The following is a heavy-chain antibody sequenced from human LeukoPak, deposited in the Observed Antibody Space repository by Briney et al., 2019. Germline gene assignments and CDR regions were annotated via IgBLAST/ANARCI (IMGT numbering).Heavy chain of an antibody. CDR1: GYTFTSYG. V-gene: IGHV1-18*01. J-gene: IGHJ4*02. CDR2: INTYNGNT. D-gene: IGHD6-19*01. CDR3: ARDPNEFSSGWSQFDY. Sequence: ASVMVSCKASGYTFTSYGISWVRQAPGQGPEWMGWINTYNGNTNYAQKFQGRVTMTTDTFTSTAYMELRRLRSDDTAVYYCARDPNEFSSGWSQFDYWGQGTLVTVSS.